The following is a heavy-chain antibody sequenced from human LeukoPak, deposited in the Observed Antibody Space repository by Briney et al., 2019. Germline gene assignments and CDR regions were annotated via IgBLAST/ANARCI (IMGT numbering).Heavy chain of an antibody. CDR3: VKEVPGTTIYH. V-gene: IGHV3-66*01. Sequence: GGSLRLSCVASGFIVSDNYMSWVRQAPGKGLEWVSVVFRGDATYHADSVKGRFTISRDTSKNTVYLQMNSLTAEDTAVYYCVKEVPGTTIYHWGRGTLVTVSS. CDR1: GFIVSDNY. D-gene: IGHD4-11*01. J-gene: IGHJ4*02. CDR2: VFRGDAT.